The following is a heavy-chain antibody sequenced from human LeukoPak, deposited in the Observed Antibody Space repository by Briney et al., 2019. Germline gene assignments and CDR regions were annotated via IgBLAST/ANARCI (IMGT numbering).Heavy chain of an antibody. D-gene: IGHD3-10*01. CDR1: GGSISSYY. Sequence: SETLSLTCTVSGGSISSYYWSWIRQPPGKGLEWIGYIYYSGSTNYNPSLKTRVTISVDTSKNQFSLKLSSVTAADTAVYYCARVGGSGWGSGSYYNGYYYYGMDVWGQGTTVTVSS. V-gene: IGHV4-59*01. CDR2: IYYSGST. CDR3: ARVGGSGWGSGSYYNGYYYYGMDV. J-gene: IGHJ6*02.